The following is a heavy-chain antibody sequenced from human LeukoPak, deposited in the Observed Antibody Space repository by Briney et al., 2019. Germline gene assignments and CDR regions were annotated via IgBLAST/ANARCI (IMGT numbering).Heavy chain of an antibody. D-gene: IGHD3-9*01. J-gene: IGHJ4*02. CDR1: GYTFTGYY. CDR2: IKPNSGGT. CDR3: ARSPYDILTGYYNAFDY. Sequence: ASVKVSCKDSGYTFTGYYMHGVRQAPGQGLGWVGWIKPNSGGTNYAQKFQGWVTMTRDTSISTAYMELSRLRSDDTAVYYCARSPYDILTGYYNAFDYWGQGTLVTVSS. V-gene: IGHV1-2*04.